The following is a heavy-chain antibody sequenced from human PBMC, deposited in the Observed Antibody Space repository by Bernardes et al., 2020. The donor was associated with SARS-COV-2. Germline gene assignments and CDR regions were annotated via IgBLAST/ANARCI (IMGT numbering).Heavy chain of an antibody. CDR3: AREGYSSWFDP. CDR1: GFTFRSYG. D-gene: IGHD1-26*01. CDR2: IWYDGSNK. V-gene: IGHV3-33*01. J-gene: IGHJ5*02. Sequence: GSTLKVFCASCGFTFRSYGVHWVRRAPGKGLEWVEVIWYDGSNKYYADSVKGRFTISRDNSKNTLYLQMNSLRAEDTAVYYCAREGYSSWFDPWGQGTLVTVSS.